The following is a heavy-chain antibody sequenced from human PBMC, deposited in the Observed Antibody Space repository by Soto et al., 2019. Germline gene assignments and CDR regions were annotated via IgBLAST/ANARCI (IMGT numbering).Heavy chain of an antibody. V-gene: IGHV1-8*01. CDR2: MNPNSGNT. J-gene: IGHJ4*02. CDR3: AREKVGAVDY. CDR1: GNTFSNYD. D-gene: IGHD1-26*01. Sequence: ASVKVSCKASGNTFSNYDINWVRQATGQGLEWMGWMNPNSGNTGYAQKFQGRVTMTRNTSISTAYMELSSLRSEDTAVYYCAREKVGAVDYWGQGTLVTVSS.